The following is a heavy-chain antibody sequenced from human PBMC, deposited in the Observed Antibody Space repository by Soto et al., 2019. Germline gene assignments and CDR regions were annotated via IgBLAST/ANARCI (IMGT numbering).Heavy chain of an antibody. Sequence: PRGSLMLSFAPSGFIFSSYPMHWVRQAPGKGLEWVAVISYDGGNKFYADSVKGRFTISRDNSKNTLFLQMTSLRAEDTAVYYCATHQVKQGRRSADAMDIRGRETSVTSP. CDR3: ATHQVKQGRRSADAMDI. D-gene: IGHD6-13*01. J-gene: IGHJ6*02. CDR1: GFIFSSYP. CDR2: ISYDGGNK. V-gene: IGHV3-30*04.